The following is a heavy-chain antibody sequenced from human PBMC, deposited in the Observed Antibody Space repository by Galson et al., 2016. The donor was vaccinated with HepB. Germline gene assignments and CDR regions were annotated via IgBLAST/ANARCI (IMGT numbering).Heavy chain of an antibody. D-gene: IGHD1-26*01. CDR2: ISGSGGSI. V-gene: IGHV3-23*01. J-gene: IGHJ4*02. CDR1: GFTFSTYA. CDR3: AKYRSATYYTDDFEY. Sequence: SLRLSCAASGFTFSTYAMTWVRQAPGKGLEWVATISGSGGSIYYADSVKGRFTISRDNSKNTLFLQMKRLRDEDTALYYCAKYRSATYYTDDFEYWGQGTLVTVSS.